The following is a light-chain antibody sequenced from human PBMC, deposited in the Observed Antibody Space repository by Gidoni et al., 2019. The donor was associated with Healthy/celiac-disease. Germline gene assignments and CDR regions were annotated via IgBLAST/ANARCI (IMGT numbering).Light chain of an antibody. V-gene: IGKV2-28*01. Sequence: DIVMTQSPLSLPVTPGDPASISCRSSQSLLHSNGYNYLDWYLQKPGQSPQLLIYLGSNRASGVPDRFSGSGSGTDFTLKISRVEAEDFGVYYCMQALQTPLTFXGXTKVEIK. CDR3: MQALQTPLT. J-gene: IGKJ4*01. CDR1: QSLLHSNGYNY. CDR2: LGS.